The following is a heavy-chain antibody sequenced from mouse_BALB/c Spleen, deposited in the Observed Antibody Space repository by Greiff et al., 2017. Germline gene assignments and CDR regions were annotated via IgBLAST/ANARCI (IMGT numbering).Heavy chain of an antibody. CDR3: TRDTTGHFDY. V-gene: IGHV1-15*01. CDR1: GYTFTDYE. D-gene: IGHD1-1*01. J-gene: IGHJ2*01. Sequence: VKLMESGAELVRPGASVTLSCKASGYTFTDYEMHWVKQTPVHGLEWIGAIDPETGGTAYNQKFKGKATLTADKSSSTAYMELRSLTSEDSAVYYCTRDTTGHFDYWGQGTTLTVSS. CDR2: IDPETGGT.